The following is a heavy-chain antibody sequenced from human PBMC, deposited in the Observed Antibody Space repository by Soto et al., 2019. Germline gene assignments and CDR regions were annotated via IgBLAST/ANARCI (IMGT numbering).Heavy chain of an antibody. J-gene: IGHJ6*02. CDR2: IIPILGIA. V-gene: IGHV1-69*02. CDR3: ARGELRYPLDV. D-gene: IGHD3-9*01. Sequence: QVQLVQSGAEVKKPGSSVKVSCEASGGTFSSYTISWVRQAPGQGLEWMGRIIPILGIANYAQKFQGRVTITADKSTSTANMELSSLRSEDTAVYYCARGELRYPLDVWGQGTTVTVSS. CDR1: GGTFSSYT.